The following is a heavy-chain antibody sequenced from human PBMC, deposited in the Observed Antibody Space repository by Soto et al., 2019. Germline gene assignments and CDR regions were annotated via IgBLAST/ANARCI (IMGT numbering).Heavy chain of an antibody. D-gene: IGHD3-3*01. V-gene: IGHV4-61*01. Sequence: SETLSLTCTVSGGSVRSGSYSWNWIRQTPGEGLEWIGYMYYTGTTHYNPSLKSRVTISLAASKNQFSLRLSSVTPADTAVYYCARDGGDSWSGHSYPFHSWGQGTLVTVSS. J-gene: IGHJ4*02. CDR1: GGSVRSGSYS. CDR2: MYYTGTT. CDR3: ARDGGDSWSGHSYPFHS.